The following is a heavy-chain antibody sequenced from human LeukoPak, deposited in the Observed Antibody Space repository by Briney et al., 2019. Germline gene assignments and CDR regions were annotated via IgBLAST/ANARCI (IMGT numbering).Heavy chain of an antibody. J-gene: IGHJ5*02. Sequence: SVKVSCKASGGTFSSYAISWVRQAPGQGLEWMGRIIPILGIANYAQKFQGRVTITADKSTSTAYMELSSLRSEDTAVYYCASGYSYGENWFDPWGQGTLVTVSS. V-gene: IGHV1-69*04. CDR2: IIPILGIA. CDR3: ASGYSYGENWFDP. CDR1: GGTFSSYA. D-gene: IGHD5-18*01.